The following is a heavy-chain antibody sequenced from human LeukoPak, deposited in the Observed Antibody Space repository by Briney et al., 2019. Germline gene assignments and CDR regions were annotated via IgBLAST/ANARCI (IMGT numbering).Heavy chain of an antibody. CDR3: ARSGYCSGGSCFLAFDI. CDR2: IYYSGST. CDR1: GGSISSYY. Sequence: SETLSLTGTVSGGSISSYYWSWIRQPPGKGLEWIGYIYYSGSTNYNPSLKSRVTISVDTSKNQFSLKLSSVTAADTAVYYCARSGYCSGGSCFLAFDIWGQGTMVTVSS. D-gene: IGHD2-15*01. J-gene: IGHJ3*02. V-gene: IGHV4-59*01.